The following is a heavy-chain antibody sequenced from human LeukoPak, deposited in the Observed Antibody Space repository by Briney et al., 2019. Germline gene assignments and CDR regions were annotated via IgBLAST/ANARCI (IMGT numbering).Heavy chain of an antibody. Sequence: GGSLRLSCAASGFTFSSYSMNWVRQAPGKGLEWVSYISSSSSTIYYADSVKGRFTISRDNAKNSLYLQMNSLRAEDTAVYYCARVGEEVAARIDYWGQGTLVTVSS. CDR3: ARVGEEVAARIDY. J-gene: IGHJ4*02. CDR1: GFTFSSYS. V-gene: IGHV3-48*01. CDR2: ISSSSSTI. D-gene: IGHD2-15*01.